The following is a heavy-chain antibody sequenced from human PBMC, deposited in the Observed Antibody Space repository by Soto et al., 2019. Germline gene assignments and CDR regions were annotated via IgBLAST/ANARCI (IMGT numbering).Heavy chain of an antibody. CDR1: GFTFSSYG. V-gene: IGHV3-30*18. J-gene: IGHJ5*02. CDR3: ANDTYHYDSSGYYVFDR. D-gene: IGHD3-22*01. Sequence: QVQLVESGGGVVQPGRSLRLSCAASGFTFSSYGMHWVRQAPGKGLEWVAGISYGGTNKYYIDSVKGRFTISRDNSKNPMDLQLNSLRAADTAVYYCANDTYHYDSSGYYVFDRWGQGPPVTVSS. CDR2: ISYGGTNK.